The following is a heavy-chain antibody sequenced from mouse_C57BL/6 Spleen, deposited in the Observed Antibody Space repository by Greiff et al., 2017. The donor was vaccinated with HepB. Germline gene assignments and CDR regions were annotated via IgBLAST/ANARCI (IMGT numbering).Heavy chain of an antibody. J-gene: IGHJ3*01. CDR1: GFTFSSYT. CDR3: AREERGFAY. CDR2: ISDGGSYT. V-gene: IGHV5-4*01. Sequence: DVKLVESGGGLVKPGGSLKLSCAASGFTFSSYTMSWVRQTPEKRLEWVATISDGGSYTYYPDNVKGRFTISRDNAKNNLYLQMSQLKSEDTAMYYCAREERGFAYWGQGTLVTVSA.